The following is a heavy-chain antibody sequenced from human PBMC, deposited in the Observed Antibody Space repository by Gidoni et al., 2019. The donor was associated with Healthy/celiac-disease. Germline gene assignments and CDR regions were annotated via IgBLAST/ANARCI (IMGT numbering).Heavy chain of an antibody. D-gene: IGHD6-6*01. CDR3: ARRGKNRKSISYGMDV. V-gene: IGHV4-39*01. J-gene: IGHJ6*02. Sequence: SLKSRVTISVDTSKNQFSLKLSSVTAADTAVYYCARRGKNRKSISYGMDVWGQGTTVTVSS.